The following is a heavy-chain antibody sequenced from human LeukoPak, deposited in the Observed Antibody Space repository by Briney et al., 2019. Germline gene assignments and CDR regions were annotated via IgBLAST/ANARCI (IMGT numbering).Heavy chain of an antibody. Sequence: GGSLRLSCAASGFTFSSYSMNWVRQAPGKGLEWVSSISSSSYIYYADSVKGRFTISRDNAKNSLYLQMNSLRAEDTAVYYCAIDFWSANEYNWFDPWGQGTLVTVSS. D-gene: IGHD3-3*01. J-gene: IGHJ5*02. CDR1: GFTFSSYS. V-gene: IGHV3-21*01. CDR3: AIDFWSANEYNWFDP. CDR2: ISSSSYI.